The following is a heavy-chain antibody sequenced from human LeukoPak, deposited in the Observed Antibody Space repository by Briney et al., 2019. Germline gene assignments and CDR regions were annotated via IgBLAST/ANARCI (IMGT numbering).Heavy chain of an antibody. CDR2: INHSGST. J-gene: IGHJ4*02. CDR3: ARARYGDYASDFDY. V-gene: IGHV4-34*01. D-gene: IGHD4-17*01. Sequence: SETLSLTCAVYGGSFSGYYWSWIRQPPGKGLEWIGEINHSGSTNYNPSLKSRVTISVDTSKNQFSLKLSSVTAADTAVYYCARARYGDYASDFDYWGQGTLVTVSS. CDR1: GGSFSGYY.